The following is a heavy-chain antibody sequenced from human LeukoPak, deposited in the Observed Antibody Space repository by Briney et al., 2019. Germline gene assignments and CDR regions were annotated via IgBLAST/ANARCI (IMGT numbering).Heavy chain of an antibody. V-gene: IGHV3-15*01. Sequence: KTGGSLRLSCAASGFTFSNAWMSWVRQAPGKGLEWVGRIKSKTDGGTTDYAAPVKGRFTISRDDSKNTLYLQMNSLKTEDTAVYYCTTESWIQLWAFDYWGQGTLVTVSS. CDR3: TTESWIQLWAFDY. D-gene: IGHD5-18*01. CDR2: IKSKTDGGTT. CDR1: GFTFSNAW. J-gene: IGHJ4*02.